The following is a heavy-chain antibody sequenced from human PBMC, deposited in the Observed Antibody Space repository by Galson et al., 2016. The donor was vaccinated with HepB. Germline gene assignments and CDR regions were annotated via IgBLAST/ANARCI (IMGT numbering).Heavy chain of an antibody. J-gene: IGHJ4*02. CDR3: ARGAGGYFDY. V-gene: IGHV1-18*04. CDR2: INPNSGDT. D-gene: IGHD1-26*01. CDR1: GYSFSTYY. Sequence: SVKVSCKASGYSFSTYYIHWVRQAPGQGLEWMGRINPNSGDTNYAQKLQGRLTMTTDTSTSTAYMVLRSLRSDDTAVYYCARGAGGYFDYWGQGTLVPVSS.